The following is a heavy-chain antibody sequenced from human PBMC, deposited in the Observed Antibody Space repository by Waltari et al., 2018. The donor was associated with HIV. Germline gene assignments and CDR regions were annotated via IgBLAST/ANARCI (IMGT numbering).Heavy chain of an antibody. J-gene: IGHJ3*02. D-gene: IGHD5-18*01. CDR2: IIPKFGSP. CDR1: GGTFSNSA. V-gene: IGHV1-69*01. Sequence: QVQPVQSGAEVKKPGSSVKVSCKASGGTFSNSAINWVRQAPGQGLEWMGGIIPKFGSPNYAQKFQGRVTITADEATSTVYMKLSSLRSEDTAVYYCASASRDTAMGAFDIWGQGTMVTVSS. CDR3: ASASRDTAMGAFDI.